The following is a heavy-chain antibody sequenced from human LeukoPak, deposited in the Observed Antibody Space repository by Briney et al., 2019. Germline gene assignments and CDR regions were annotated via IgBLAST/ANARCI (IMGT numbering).Heavy chain of an antibody. CDR1: GGSISSDY. J-gene: IGHJ6*03. CDR3: ARTTEGGYTYDYFYYYYMDV. D-gene: IGHD5-18*01. CDR2: VYYSGTT. V-gene: IGHV4-59*01. Sequence: SETLSLTCTVSGGSISSDYWSWIRQPPGKGLEWIGYVYYSGTTNYNPSLKSRVNMSLDTAKKQFSLKLRSVTAADTAVYYCARTTEGGYTYDYFYYYYMDVWGKGTTVTISS.